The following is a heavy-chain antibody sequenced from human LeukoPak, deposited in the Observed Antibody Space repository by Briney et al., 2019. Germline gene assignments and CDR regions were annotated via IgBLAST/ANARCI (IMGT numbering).Heavy chain of an antibody. V-gene: IGHV4-59*02. J-gene: IGHJ3*02. CDR2: ISYGGTT. CDR1: GASVSNHY. D-gene: IGHD4-17*01. CDR3: ARDPTTVTKGFDI. Sequence: SATLSLTCTLSGASVSNHYWTWIRQPPGKGLEWIGYISYGGTTNYNPSRGSGATLSIDTSNNQISLRLSPLTAADTAVYYCARDPTTVTKGFDIWGLGKMVTVSP.